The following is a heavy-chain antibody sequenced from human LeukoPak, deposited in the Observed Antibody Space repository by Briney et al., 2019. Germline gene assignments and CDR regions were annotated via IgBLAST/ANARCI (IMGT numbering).Heavy chain of an antibody. CDR1: GFTFSSYW. Sequence: GGSLRLSCSASGFTFSSYWMHWVRQAPGKGLVWVSRINSDGSNTVYAGSVKGRFTISRDNAENTLYLQMNSLRAEDTAVYFCARDLIRGCSYVDYWGQGTLVTVSS. J-gene: IGHJ4*02. CDR2: INSDGSNT. CDR3: ARDLIRGCSYVDY. D-gene: IGHD5-18*01. V-gene: IGHV3-74*01.